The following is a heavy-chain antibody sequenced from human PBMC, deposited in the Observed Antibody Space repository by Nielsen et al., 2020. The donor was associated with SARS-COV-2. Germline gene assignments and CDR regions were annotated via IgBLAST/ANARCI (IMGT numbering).Heavy chain of an antibody. D-gene: IGHD5-18*01. CDR3: ARDPWDTAMAYYYYGMDV. CDR2: INAGNGNT. Sequence: ASVKVSCKASGYTFTSYAMHWVRQAPGQRLEWMGWINAGNGNTKYSQKFQGRVTITRDTSASTAYMELSSLRSEDTAVYYCARDPWDTAMAYYYYGMDVWGQGTTVTVSS. V-gene: IGHV1-3*01. J-gene: IGHJ6*02. CDR1: GYTFTSYA.